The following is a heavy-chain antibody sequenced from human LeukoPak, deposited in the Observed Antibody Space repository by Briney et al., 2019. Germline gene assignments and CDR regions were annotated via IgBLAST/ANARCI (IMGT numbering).Heavy chain of an antibody. J-gene: IGHJ4*02. V-gene: IGHV3-21*01. D-gene: IGHD5-18*01. CDR2: ITSSSSDI. CDR3: ARGDTYGL. CDR1: GFSFSSHK. Sequence: GGSLRLSCAASGFSFSSHKMNWVRQAPGKGLEWVSSITSSSSDIYYADSVKGRFTISRDNAKKSLYLQLNGLRAEDTAVYYCARGDTYGLWGQGTLVTVSS.